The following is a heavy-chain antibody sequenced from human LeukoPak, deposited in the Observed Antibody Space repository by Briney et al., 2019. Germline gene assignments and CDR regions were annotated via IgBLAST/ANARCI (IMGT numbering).Heavy chain of an antibody. J-gene: IGHJ5*02. CDR3: ARGSEYYDSSGYYWFDP. CDR1: GGTFSSYA. CDR2: IIPIFGTA. D-gene: IGHD3-22*01. Sequence: SVKVSCKASGGTFSSYAISWVRQAPGQGLEWIGGIIPIFGTANYAQKFQGRVTITADESTSTAYMELSSLRSEDTAVYYCARGSEYYDSSGYYWFDPWGQGTLVTVSS. V-gene: IGHV1-69*13.